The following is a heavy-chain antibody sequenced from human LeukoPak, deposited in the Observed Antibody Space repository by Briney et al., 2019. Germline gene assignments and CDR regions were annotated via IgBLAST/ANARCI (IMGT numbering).Heavy chain of an antibody. Sequence: WASVKVSCKASGGTFSSYAISWVRQAPGQGLEWMGGIIPIFGTANYAQKFQGRVTITADESTSTAYMELSSLRSEDTAVYYCARGVTGGDFDLWGRGTLVTVSS. CDR2: IIPIFGTA. V-gene: IGHV1-69*13. CDR1: GGTFSSYA. CDR3: ARGVTGGDFDL. D-gene: IGHD1-26*01. J-gene: IGHJ2*01.